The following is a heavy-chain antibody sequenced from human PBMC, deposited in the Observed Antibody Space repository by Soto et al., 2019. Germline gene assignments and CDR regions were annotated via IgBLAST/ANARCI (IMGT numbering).Heavy chain of an antibody. J-gene: IGHJ5*02. D-gene: IGHD2-15*01. Sequence: QVQLVQSGAEVKKPGASVKVSCKASGYTFTSYGISWVRQAPGQGLEWMGRISAYNGNTNYAQKLQGRVXXXXXXXXXXXXXXXXXXXXXXXAVXYCXXVVGALGHWFDPWGQGTLVTVSS. CDR2: ISAYNGNT. CDR1: GYTFTSYG. CDR3: XXVVGALGHWFDP. V-gene: IGHV1-18*01.